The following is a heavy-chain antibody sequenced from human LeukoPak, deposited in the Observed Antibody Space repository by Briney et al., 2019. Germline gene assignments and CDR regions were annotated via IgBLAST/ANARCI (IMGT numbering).Heavy chain of an antibody. D-gene: IGHD5-18*01. V-gene: IGHV4-34*01. CDR3: ARWIQPGGEFDP. J-gene: IGHJ5*02. CDR1: GGSFSGYY. Sequence: PSETLSLTCAVYGGSFSGYYWSWIRQPPGKGLEWIGEINHSGSTNYNPSLKSRVTISVDTSKNQFSLKLSSVTVADTAVYYCARWIQPGGEFDPWGQGTLVTVSS. CDR2: INHSGST.